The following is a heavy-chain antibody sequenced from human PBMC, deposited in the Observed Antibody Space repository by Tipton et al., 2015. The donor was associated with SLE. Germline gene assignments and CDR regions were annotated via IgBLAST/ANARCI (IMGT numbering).Heavy chain of an antibody. Sequence: TLSLTCTVSGGSISTYYWSWIRQSPGKGLQWIAYIHYTGNTNSNPSLKSRVTLSVDTSKNQFSLRLTSVTAADTAVYYCARGQDNSKIQHWGQGTLVTVSS. V-gene: IGHV4-59*08. CDR3: ARGQDNSKIQH. CDR1: GGSISTYY. CDR2: IHYTGNT. J-gene: IGHJ1*01. D-gene: IGHD6-13*01.